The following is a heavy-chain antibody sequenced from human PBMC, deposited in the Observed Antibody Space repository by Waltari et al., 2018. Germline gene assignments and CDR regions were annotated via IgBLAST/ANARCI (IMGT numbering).Heavy chain of an antibody. V-gene: IGHV3-7*01. Sequence: EVHLVETGGGWVQPGGSLRLSCAGSGFRFSNYWFTWVRQAPGKGLEWVANIKQDGSEKFYVDSVKGRFTISRDNAKNSLYLQMNSLRAEDTAVYYCARRPYGAYVGSLDIWGQGTMVTVSS. J-gene: IGHJ3*02. CDR1: GFRFSNYW. D-gene: IGHD4-17*01. CDR3: ARRPYGAYVGSLDI. CDR2: IKQDGSEK.